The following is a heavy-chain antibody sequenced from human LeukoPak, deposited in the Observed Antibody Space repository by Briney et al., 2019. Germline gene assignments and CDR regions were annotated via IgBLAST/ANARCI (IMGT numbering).Heavy chain of an antibody. V-gene: IGHV4-59*01. CDR3: ARARYVPGFGVGIFDY. J-gene: IGHJ4*02. CDR1: GGSISSYC. Sequence: PSETLSLTCTVSGGSISSYCWSWIRQPPGKGLEWIGYIYYSGSTNYNPSLKSRVTISVDTSKNQFSLKLSSVTAADTAVYYCARARYVPGFGVGIFDYWGQGTLVTVSS. CDR2: IYYSGST. D-gene: IGHD3-3*01.